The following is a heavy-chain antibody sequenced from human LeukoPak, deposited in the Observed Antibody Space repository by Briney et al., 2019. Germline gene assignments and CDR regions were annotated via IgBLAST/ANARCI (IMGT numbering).Heavy chain of an antibody. D-gene: IGHD3-22*01. V-gene: IGHV5-51*01. Sequence: GESLKISCKGSGYSFTSYWIVWVRQMPGKGLEWMGIIYPGDSDTRYSPSFQGQVTISADKSISTAYLQWSSLKASDTAMYYCARGRTYYYDSSGYGAFDIWGQGTMVNVSS. CDR2: IYPGDSDT. CDR3: ARGRTYYYDSSGYGAFDI. CDR1: GYSFTSYW. J-gene: IGHJ3*02.